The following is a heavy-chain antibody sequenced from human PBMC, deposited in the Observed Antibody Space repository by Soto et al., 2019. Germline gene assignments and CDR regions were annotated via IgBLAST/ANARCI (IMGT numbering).Heavy chain of an antibody. V-gene: IGHV1-69*02. CDR1: GGTFSSYT. D-gene: IGHD6-13*01. J-gene: IGHJ6*02. Sequence: QVQLVQSGAEVKKPGSSVKVSCKASGGTFSSYTISWVRQAPGQGLEWMGRIIPILGIANYAQKFQGRVTITADKSTRPAYMELSSLRSEDTAVYYCARYSSSWTQPYYYYGMDVWGQGTTVTVSS. CDR3: ARYSSSWTQPYYYYGMDV. CDR2: IIPILGIA.